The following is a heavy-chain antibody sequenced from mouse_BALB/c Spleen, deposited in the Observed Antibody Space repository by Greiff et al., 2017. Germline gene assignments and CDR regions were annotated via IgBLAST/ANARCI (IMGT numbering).Heavy chain of an antibody. Sequence: VQLQQSGAELAKPGASVKMSCKASGYTFTSYWMHWVKQRPGQGLEWIGYINPSTGYTEYNQKFKDKATLTADKSSSTAYMQLSSLTSEDSAVYYCASNYGLWFAYWGQGTLVTVSA. CDR2: INPSTGYT. CDR1: GYTFTSYW. D-gene: IGHD1-2*01. V-gene: IGHV1-7*01. CDR3: ASNYGLWFAY. J-gene: IGHJ3*01.